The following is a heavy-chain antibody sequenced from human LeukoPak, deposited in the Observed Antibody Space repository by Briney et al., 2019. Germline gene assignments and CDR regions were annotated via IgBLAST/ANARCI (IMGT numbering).Heavy chain of an antibody. CDR1: GGSFSGYY. Sequence: PSETLSLTCADYGGSFSGYYWSWIRQPPGKGLEWIGEINHSGSTNYNPSLKSRVTISVDTSKNQFSLRLSSVTAADTAVYYCARVLEGSSGQHWYFDLWGRGTLVTVSS. D-gene: IGHD6-19*01. CDR3: ARVLEGSSGQHWYFDL. CDR2: INHSGST. V-gene: IGHV4-34*01. J-gene: IGHJ2*01.